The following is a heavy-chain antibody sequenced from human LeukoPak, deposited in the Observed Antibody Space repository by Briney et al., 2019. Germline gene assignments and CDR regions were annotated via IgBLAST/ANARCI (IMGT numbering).Heavy chain of an antibody. CDR1: GYTFTSYA. V-gene: IGHV7-4-1*02. Sequence: ASVKVSCKASGYTFTSYAMNWVRQAPGQGLEWMGWINTNTGNPTYAQDFTGRFVFSLDTSVSTAYLQISSLKAEDTAVYYCARLPPLYSSSWWVRPADYWGQGTLVTVSS. J-gene: IGHJ4*02. D-gene: IGHD6-13*01. CDR3: ARLPPLYSSSWWVRPADY. CDR2: INTNTGNP.